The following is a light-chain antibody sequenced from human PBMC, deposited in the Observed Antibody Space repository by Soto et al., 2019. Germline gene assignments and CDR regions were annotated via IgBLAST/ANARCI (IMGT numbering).Light chain of an antibody. CDR3: MQSIQLPRYT. CDR2: KVS. V-gene: IGKV2D-29*01. CDR1: QSLLHSDGRTY. J-gene: IGKJ2*01. Sequence: DIVMTQTPLSLSVTPGQPASISCKSSQSLLHSDGRTYLYWYLQKSGQPPQLLIYKVSNRFSAVPDRFSGSGSGTDFTLKISRVEAEDVGVYYCMQSIQLPRYTFGQGTKLEIK.